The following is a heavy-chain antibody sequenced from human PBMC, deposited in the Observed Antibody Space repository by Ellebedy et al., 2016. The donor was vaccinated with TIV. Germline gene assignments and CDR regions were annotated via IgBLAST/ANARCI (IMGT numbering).Heavy chain of an antibody. CDR1: GYNFTSYF. J-gene: IGHJ4*02. Sequence: ASVKVSXXTSGYNFTSYFINWVRQAPGQGLEWMGWITPYNGDTRYAPKFQARITMTTDTSTRTVFMELNNLRSDDTGVYYCAREEGANRLDSWGQGSLVTVS. V-gene: IGHV1-18*01. D-gene: IGHD4/OR15-4a*01. CDR2: ITPYNGDT. CDR3: AREEGANRLDS.